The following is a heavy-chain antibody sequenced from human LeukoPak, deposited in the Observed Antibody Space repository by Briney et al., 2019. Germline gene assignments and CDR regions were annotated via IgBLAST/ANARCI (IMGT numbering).Heavy chain of an antibody. V-gene: IGHV1-18*01. Sequence: ASVRVSCKASGYTFTSYGISWVRQAPGQGLEWMGWISAYNGNTNYEQKLQGRVTMTTDTSTSTAYMELRSLRSDDTAVYYCARAGGYDSFGSDTNWFDPWGQGTLVTVSS. CDR3: ARAGGYDSFGSDTNWFDP. J-gene: IGHJ5*02. CDR2: ISAYNGNT. CDR1: GYTFTSYG. D-gene: IGHD5-12*01.